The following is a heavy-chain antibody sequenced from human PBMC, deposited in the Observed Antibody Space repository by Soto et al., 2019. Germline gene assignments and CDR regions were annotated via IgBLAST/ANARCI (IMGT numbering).Heavy chain of an antibody. D-gene: IGHD2-15*01. CDR3: ASSPIVVVVAAREPRGYYYGMDV. CDR2: IIPIFGTA. J-gene: IGHJ6*02. Sequence: QVQLVQSGAEVKKPGSSVKVSCKASGGTFSSYAISWVRQAPGQGLEWMGGIIPIFGTANYAQKFQGRVTITADESTSTADMELSSLRSEDTAVYYCASSPIVVVVAAREPRGYYYGMDVWGQGPTVTVSS. V-gene: IGHV1-69*01. CDR1: GGTFSSYA.